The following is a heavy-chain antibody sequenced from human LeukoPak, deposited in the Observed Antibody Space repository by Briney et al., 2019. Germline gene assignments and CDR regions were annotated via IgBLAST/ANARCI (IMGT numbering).Heavy chain of an antibody. CDR3: ASPQRRLWSNYYFDH. D-gene: IGHD5-24*01. CDR2: IIPIFGTA. Sequence: ASVKVSCKASGGTFSSYAISWVRQAPGQGLEWMGGIIPIFGTANYAQKFQGRVTITADESTSTAYMELSSLRSEDTAVYYCASPQRRLWSNYYFDHWGQGTLVTVSS. J-gene: IGHJ4*02. CDR1: GGTFSSYA. V-gene: IGHV1-69*13.